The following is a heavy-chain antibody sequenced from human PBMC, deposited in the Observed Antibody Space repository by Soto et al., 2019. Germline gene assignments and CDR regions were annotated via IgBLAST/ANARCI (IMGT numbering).Heavy chain of an antibody. CDR3: ARHNPFEVVVISTNLDY. CDR1: GYTFPSYT. Sequence: GASVKVSCKASGYTFPSYTIHWVRQAPGQRLEWMGWINAGNDNTKYSQKFQGRLTITRDTSASTAYMELSRLRSEDTAVYYCARHNPFEVVVISTNLDYWGQGTLVTVSS. CDR2: INAGNDNT. J-gene: IGHJ4*02. V-gene: IGHV1-3*01. D-gene: IGHD3-22*01.